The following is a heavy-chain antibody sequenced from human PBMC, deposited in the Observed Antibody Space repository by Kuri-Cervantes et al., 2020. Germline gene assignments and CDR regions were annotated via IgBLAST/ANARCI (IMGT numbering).Heavy chain of an antibody. V-gene: IGHV3-48*04. CDR1: GLAFSSYS. CDR2: ISSSSSNI. D-gene: IGHD1-26*01. J-gene: IGHJ5*02. Sequence: GESLKISCAASGLAFSSYSFNWVRQAPGKGLEWLSYISSSSSNIYYADSVRGRFVVPRESIKNSLYLQMNSLRAGDTAVYYCARGKFSWYSGGLDPWGQGTLVTVSS. CDR3: ARGKFSWYSGGLDP.